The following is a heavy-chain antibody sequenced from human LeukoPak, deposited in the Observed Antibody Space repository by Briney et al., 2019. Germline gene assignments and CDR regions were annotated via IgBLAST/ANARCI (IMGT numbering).Heavy chain of an antibody. V-gene: IGHV1-2*02. CDR1: GYTFTGNY. D-gene: IGHD3-10*01. J-gene: IGHJ5*02. CDR3: AREAMVRGRGWWFDP. CDR2: INPNSGGT. Sequence: GASVKVSCKASGYTFTGNYMHWVRQAPGQGLEWMGWINPNSGGTNYAQKFQGRVTMTRDTSISTAYMELSRLRSDDTAVYYCAREAMVRGRGWWFDPWGQGTLVTVSS.